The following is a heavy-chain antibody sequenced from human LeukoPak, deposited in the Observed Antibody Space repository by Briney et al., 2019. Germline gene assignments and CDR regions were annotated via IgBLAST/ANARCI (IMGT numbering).Heavy chain of an antibody. CDR3: AKDRRYLGYNWFDP. D-gene: IGHD7-27*01. V-gene: IGHV3-23*01. J-gene: IGHJ5*02. CDR2: ISGSGGST. Sequence: GGSLRLSCVASGFTFSRSWMSWVRQAPGKGLEWVSAISGSGGSTYYADSVKGRFTISRDNSKNTLYLQMNSLRAEDTAVYYCAKDRRYLGYNWFDPWGQGTLVTVSS. CDR1: GFTFSRSW.